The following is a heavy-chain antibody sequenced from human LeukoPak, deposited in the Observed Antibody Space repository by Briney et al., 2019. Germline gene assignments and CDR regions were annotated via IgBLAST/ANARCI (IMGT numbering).Heavy chain of an antibody. Sequence: ASVKVSCKTSGGTFSIYAINWVRQAPGQGLEWMGWISAYNGNTNYAQKLQGRVTMTTDTSTSTAYMELRSLRSDDTAVYYCARDALGYDYVWGSYRYSDYWGQGTLVAVSS. CDR3: ARDALGYDYVWGSYRYSDY. D-gene: IGHD3-16*02. J-gene: IGHJ4*02. CDR2: ISAYNGNT. CDR1: GGTFSIYA. V-gene: IGHV1-18*01.